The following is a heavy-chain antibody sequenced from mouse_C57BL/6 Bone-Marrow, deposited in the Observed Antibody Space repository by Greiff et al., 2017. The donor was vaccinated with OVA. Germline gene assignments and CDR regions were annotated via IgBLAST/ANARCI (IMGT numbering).Heavy chain of an antibody. CDR3: ASRSFYYPGYYFDY. Sequence: EVQLQQSGPVLVKPGASVKMSCKASGYTFTDYYMNWVKQSHGKSLEWIGVINPYNGGTSYNQKFKGKATLTVDKSSSTAYMELNSLTSEDSAVYYCASRSFYYPGYYFDYWGQGTTLTVSS. V-gene: IGHV1-19*01. J-gene: IGHJ2*01. CDR2: INPYNGGT. CDR1: GYTFTDYY. D-gene: IGHD2-1*01.